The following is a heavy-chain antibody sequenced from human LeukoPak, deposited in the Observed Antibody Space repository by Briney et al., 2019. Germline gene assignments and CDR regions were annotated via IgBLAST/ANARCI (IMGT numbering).Heavy chain of an antibody. CDR3: ATLDAYCSSTSCPYYYYYMDV. CDR2: IIPIFGTA. D-gene: IGHD2-2*01. J-gene: IGHJ6*03. V-gene: IGHV1-69*05. CDR1: GGTFSSYA. Sequence: SVKVSCKASGGTFSSYAISWVRQAPGQGLEWMGGIIPIFGTANYAQKFQGRVTITTDESTSTAYMELSSLRSEDTAVYYCATLDAYCSSTSCPYYYYYMDVWGKGTTVTVSS.